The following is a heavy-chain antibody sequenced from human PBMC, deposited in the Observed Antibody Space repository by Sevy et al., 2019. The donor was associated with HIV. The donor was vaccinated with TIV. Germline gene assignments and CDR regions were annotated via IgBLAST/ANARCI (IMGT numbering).Heavy chain of an antibody. J-gene: IGHJ4*02. CDR2: ISSSGSTI. V-gene: IGHV3-48*03. CDR3: ARDDRGYSGYDRGNFDY. CDR1: GFTFSSYE. D-gene: IGHD5-12*01. Sequence: GGSLRLSCAASGFTFSSYEMNWVRQAPGKGLEWVSYISSSGSTIYYSDSVKGRFTISRDNAKNSLYLQMNSLRAEDTAVYYCARDDRGYSGYDRGNFDYWGQGTLVTVSS.